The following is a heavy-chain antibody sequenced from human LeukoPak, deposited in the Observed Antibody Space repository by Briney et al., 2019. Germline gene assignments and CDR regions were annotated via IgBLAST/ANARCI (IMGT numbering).Heavy chain of an antibody. J-gene: IGHJ6*03. Sequence: SETLSLTCAVYGGSFSGYYWSWIRQPPGKGREWIGEINHSGSTNYNPSLKSRVTISVDTSKNQFSLKLSSVTAADTAVYYCARGRGYSSSWYLYYYYYMDVWGKGTTVTVSS. CDR2: INHSGST. CDR1: GGSFSGYY. D-gene: IGHD6-13*01. CDR3: ARGRGYSSSWYLYYYYYMDV. V-gene: IGHV4-34*01.